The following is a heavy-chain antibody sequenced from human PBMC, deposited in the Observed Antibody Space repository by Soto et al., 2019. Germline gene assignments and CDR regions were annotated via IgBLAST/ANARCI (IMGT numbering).Heavy chain of an antibody. CDR2: IYYSGST. CDR3: ARSILRHGYSSGWYYFDY. CDR1: GGSISSYY. V-gene: IGHV4-59*08. D-gene: IGHD6-19*01. Sequence: SETLSLTCTVSGGSISSYYWSWIRQPPGKGLEWIGYIYYSGSTNYNPSLKSRVTISVDTSKNQFSLKLSSVTAADTAVYYCARSILRHGYSSGWYYFDYWGQGTLVTVSS. J-gene: IGHJ4*02.